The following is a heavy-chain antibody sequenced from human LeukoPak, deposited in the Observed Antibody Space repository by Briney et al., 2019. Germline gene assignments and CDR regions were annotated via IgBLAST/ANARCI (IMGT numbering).Heavy chain of an antibody. D-gene: IGHD2-21*02. Sequence: PGGTLRLSRGASGFTFKNYGMNWVRQAPGRGVEWVSTINTSGGRTNYADSVKGRFTISRDNSKNTLYLQMNSLRAEDTAVYYCTRREDCGGDCPYYFDYWGQGTLVTVSS. CDR2: INTSGGRT. V-gene: IGHV3-23*01. J-gene: IGHJ4*02. CDR1: GFTFKNYG. CDR3: TRREDCGGDCPYYFDY.